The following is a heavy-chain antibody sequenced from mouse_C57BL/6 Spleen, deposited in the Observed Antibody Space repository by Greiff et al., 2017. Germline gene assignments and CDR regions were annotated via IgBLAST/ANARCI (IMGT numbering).Heavy chain of an antibody. J-gene: IGHJ2*01. D-gene: IGHD2-3*01. Sequence: QVHLQQSGPELVKPGASVKISCKASGYAFTSSWMNWVKQRPGQGLEWIGRIYPCDRDTNYNRKFKGKATLTADKSSSTAYMQLSSLTSEDSAVYFCGTSVYDDYFDYWGQGTTVTVSS. CDR2: IYPCDRDT. CDR3: GTSVYDDYFDY. CDR1: GYAFTSSW. V-gene: IGHV1-82*01.